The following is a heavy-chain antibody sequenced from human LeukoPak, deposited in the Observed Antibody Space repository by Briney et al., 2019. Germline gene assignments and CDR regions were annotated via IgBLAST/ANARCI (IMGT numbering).Heavy chain of an antibody. V-gene: IGHV3-30-3*02. Sequence: GGSLRLSCAASGFTFSSYAMHWVRQAPGKGLEWVAVISYDGSNKYYADSVKGRFTISRDKSKNTLYLQMNSLRAEDTAVYYCAKTITMIVVGRAFDIWGQGTMVTVSS. CDR3: AKTITMIVVGRAFDI. D-gene: IGHD3-22*01. J-gene: IGHJ3*02. CDR1: GFTFSSYA. CDR2: ISYDGSNK.